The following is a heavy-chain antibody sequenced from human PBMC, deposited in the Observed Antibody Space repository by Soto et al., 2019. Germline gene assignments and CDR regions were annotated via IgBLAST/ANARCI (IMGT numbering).Heavy chain of an antibody. J-gene: IGHJ4*02. D-gene: IGHD6-13*01. CDR1: GGSISSNY. Sequence: GTLCLTCTVSGGSISSNYWTWIRQPPGKGLEWIGYVYNSGSTNYNPSLKSRVTISEDTSKSQFSLKVNSMTAADTAVYYCARYRREAVAGYTLDNWGQGILVTVSS. CDR2: VYNSGST. V-gene: IGHV4-59*01. CDR3: ARYRREAVAGYTLDN.